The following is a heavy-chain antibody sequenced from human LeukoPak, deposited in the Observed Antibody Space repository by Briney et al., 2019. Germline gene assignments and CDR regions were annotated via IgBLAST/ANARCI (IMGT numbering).Heavy chain of an antibody. D-gene: IGHD6-19*01. CDR2: FDPEDGET. CDR1: GYTLTELS. V-gene: IGHV1-24*01. Sequence: ASVKVSCKVSGYTLTELSMHWVRQAPGKGLEWMGGFDPEDGETLYAQKFQGRVTMTEDTSTDTAYMELSSLRSGDTAVYYCATGGVADPFGRGHRVAGTLYWGQGTLVTVSS. J-gene: IGHJ4*02. CDR3: ATGGVADPFGRGHRVAGTLY.